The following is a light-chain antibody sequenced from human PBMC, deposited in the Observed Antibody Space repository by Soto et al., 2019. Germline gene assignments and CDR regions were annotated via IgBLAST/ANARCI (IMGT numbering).Light chain of an antibody. CDR1: QSISSNY. CDR2: GAS. V-gene: IGKV3-20*01. Sequence: EIVLTQSPSTLSLSPGERAALSCRASQSISSNYLAWYQQKPGQAPRLLIYGASSRATGIPDRFSGSGSGTDFILTISRLEPEDFSVYYCQQYGSSPRTFGQGTKVDIK. J-gene: IGKJ1*01. CDR3: QQYGSSPRT.